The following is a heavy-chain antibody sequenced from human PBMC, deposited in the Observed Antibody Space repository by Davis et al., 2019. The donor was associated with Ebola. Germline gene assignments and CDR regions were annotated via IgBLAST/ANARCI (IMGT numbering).Heavy chain of an antibody. J-gene: IGHJ4*02. CDR1: GYTFTSYV. V-gene: IGHV1-3*01. Sequence: ASVKVSCKASGYTFTSYVMHWVRQAPGQRLEWMGWINAGNGNTKYSQKFQGRVTITRDTSATTAYMELSSLRSEDTTVYYCARDGGRGSAAAGTCLDYWGQGTLVTVSS. CDR2: INAGNGNT. CDR3: ARDGGRGSAAAGTCLDY. D-gene: IGHD6-13*01.